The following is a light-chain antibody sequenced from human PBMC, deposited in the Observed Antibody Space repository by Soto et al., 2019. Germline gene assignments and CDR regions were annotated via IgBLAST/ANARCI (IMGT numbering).Light chain of an antibody. CDR1: RSISDW. CDR2: DAS. J-gene: IGKJ1*01. CDR3: LQYDNHSWT. V-gene: IGKV1-5*01. Sequence: DIQMTQSPSTLSQSVLDRVTITCLASRSISDWLAWYQQKPGKAPKLLIFDASSLKSGVPSRFSGSGSGTEFTLTISSLQPDDVATYYCLQYDNHSWTFGQGTKVDIK.